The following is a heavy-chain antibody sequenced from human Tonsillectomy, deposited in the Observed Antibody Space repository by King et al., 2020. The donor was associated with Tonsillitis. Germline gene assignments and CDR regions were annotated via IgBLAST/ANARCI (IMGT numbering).Heavy chain of an antibody. CDR1: GFTFSTYG. Sequence: VQLVESGGGVVQPGRSLRLSCAASGFTFSTYGMHWVRQAPGKGLEWVAVLSYDGSNKNYADYVKGRFIISRDNSKNTLYLQMNSLRPEDTAVYYCAKEFGYYFDYWGQGTLVTVSS. V-gene: IGHV3-30*18. CDR2: LSYDGSNK. D-gene: IGHD3-22*01. CDR3: AKEFGYYFDY. J-gene: IGHJ4*02.